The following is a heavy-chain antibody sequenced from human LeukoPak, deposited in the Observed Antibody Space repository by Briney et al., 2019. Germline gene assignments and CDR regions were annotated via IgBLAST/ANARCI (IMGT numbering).Heavy chain of an antibody. V-gene: IGHV3-7*01. D-gene: IGHD2-2*01. CDR2: IKEDGSEK. CDR1: GFTFRNDW. J-gene: IGHJ4*02. Sequence: GGSLRLSCAASGFTFRNDWMIWVRQAPGKGLEWVANIKEDGSEKYYVDPVKGRFTISRDNAKNSLFLQMNSLRGEDTAVYYCARDGVPHARDYWGQGTLVTVSS. CDR3: ARDGVPHARDY.